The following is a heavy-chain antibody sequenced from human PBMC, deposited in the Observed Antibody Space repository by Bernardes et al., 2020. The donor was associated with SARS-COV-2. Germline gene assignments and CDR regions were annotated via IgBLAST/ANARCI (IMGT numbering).Heavy chain of an antibody. CDR3: ARQRDGSGWYGDY. V-gene: IGHV4-39*01. CDR1: GGSISSSSYY. J-gene: IGHJ4*02. CDR2: AHYSGST. Sequence: SETLSLTCTVSGGSISSSSYYWGWIRQPPGKGLEWIGSAHYSGSTYYNPSLKSRVTVSVDTSKNQFSLKLTSVTAADTAVYYCARQRDGSGWYGDYWGQGTLVTVSS. D-gene: IGHD6-19*01.